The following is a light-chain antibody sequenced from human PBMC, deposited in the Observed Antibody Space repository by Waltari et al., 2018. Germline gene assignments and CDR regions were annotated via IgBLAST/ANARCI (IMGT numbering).Light chain of an antibody. Sequence: DIPLTQSPSTLSAAVGDRVTITCRASLSISRGLAWYQQKPGKAPNLLIYDASTLENGVPSRCRGSGFATEFTLTISSLQPDDSATYYCQQYTTYRVSFGGGTKVEIK. J-gene: IGKJ4*01. CDR1: LSISRG. CDR2: DAS. V-gene: IGKV1-5*01. CDR3: QQYTTYRVS.